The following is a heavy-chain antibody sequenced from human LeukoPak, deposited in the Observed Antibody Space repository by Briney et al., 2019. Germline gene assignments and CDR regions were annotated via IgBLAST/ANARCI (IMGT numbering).Heavy chain of an antibody. Sequence: SETLSLTCAVSGGSITSSNWWTWVRPPPGKGREWIGSIYYSGSTYYNPSLKSRVTISVDTSKNQFSLKLSSVTAADTAVYYCARRPAQWPWNYWGQGTLVTVSS. V-gene: IGHV4-39*01. J-gene: IGHJ4*02. D-gene: IGHD6-19*01. CDR2: IYYSGST. CDR1: GGSITSSNW. CDR3: ARRPAQWPWNY.